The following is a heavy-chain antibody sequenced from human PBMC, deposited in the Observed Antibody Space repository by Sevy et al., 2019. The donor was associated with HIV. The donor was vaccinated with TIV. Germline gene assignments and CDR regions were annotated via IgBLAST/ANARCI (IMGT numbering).Heavy chain of an antibody. Sequence: SETLSLTCSVSGDSIRSSTYCWSWVRQSAGKGLEWIGRLCTGGNTNFSPSLESRVTISVDTSKSHFYLKLRSVTAADTAVYYCARLKTIYGDCLRYYHYHMDVWGQGTTVTVSS. CDR2: LCTGGNT. D-gene: IGHD4-17*01. CDR1: GDSIRSSTYC. J-gene: IGHJ6*03. V-gene: IGHV4-61*02. CDR3: ARLKTIYGDCLRYYHYHMDV.